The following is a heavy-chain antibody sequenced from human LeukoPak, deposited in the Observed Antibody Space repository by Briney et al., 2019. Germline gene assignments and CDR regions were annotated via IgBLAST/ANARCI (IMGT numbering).Heavy chain of an antibody. Sequence: ASVKVSCKVSGYTLTELSMHWVRQAPGKGLEWMGGFDPEDGETIYAQKFQGRVTITRDTSASTAYMELSSLRSEDTAVYYCARDPTAEWFGESNPDYWGQGTLVTVSS. J-gene: IGHJ4*02. CDR3: ARDPTAEWFGESNPDY. D-gene: IGHD3-10*01. V-gene: IGHV1-24*01. CDR2: FDPEDGET. CDR1: GYTLTELS.